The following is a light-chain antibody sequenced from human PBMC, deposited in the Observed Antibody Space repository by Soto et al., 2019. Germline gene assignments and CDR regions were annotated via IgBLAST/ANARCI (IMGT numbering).Light chain of an antibody. V-gene: IGKV3-15*01. CDR1: QSINSN. CDR3: QQYNNWLWT. J-gene: IGKJ1*01. Sequence: EIVMTQSPATLSVSPGERATLSCRASQSINSNLVWYQQKPGQAPRLLIYGASTRSTGIPARFSGSRSGTEFTLTISSLQSEDFAVYYCQQYNNWLWTFGQGTKLEIQ. CDR2: GAS.